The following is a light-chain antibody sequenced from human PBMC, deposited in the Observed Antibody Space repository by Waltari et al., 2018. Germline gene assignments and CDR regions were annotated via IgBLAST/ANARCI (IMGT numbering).Light chain of an antibody. CDR3: QQYHDYPWT. V-gene: IGKV1-8*01. CDR1: QGVSTY. CDR2: AAS. J-gene: IGKJ1*01. Sequence: AIRMTQSPSSLSASIGDRVTISCRASQGVSTYLAWYQQKPGKAPSLLIHAASTLQSGVPSRFSGSGTGTDFTLTITGLQSEDFATYYCQQYHDYPWTFGQGTKVEI.